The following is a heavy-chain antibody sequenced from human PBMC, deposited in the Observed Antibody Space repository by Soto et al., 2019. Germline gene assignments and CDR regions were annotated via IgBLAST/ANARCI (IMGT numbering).Heavy chain of an antibody. CDR3: ARTDYDLGTFDS. Sequence: PGESLKISCKGSGYSFSGYWINWVREMPGKGLEWMGTIYPGDSDVRYSPSFQGQVTISVDKSISIVYLQWSSLKASDTAIYYCARTDYDLGTFDSWGQGTLVTVSS. D-gene: IGHD3-16*01. CDR2: IYPGDSDV. V-gene: IGHV5-51*01. J-gene: IGHJ4*02. CDR1: GYSFSGYW.